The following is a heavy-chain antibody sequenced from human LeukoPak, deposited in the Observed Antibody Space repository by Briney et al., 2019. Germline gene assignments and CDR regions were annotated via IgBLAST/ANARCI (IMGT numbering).Heavy chain of an antibody. J-gene: IGHJ5*02. CDR3: ARWKWELPHWFDP. CDR1: GYTFTSYY. Sequence: SVKVSCKASGYTFTSYYMHWVRQAPGQGLEWMGGIIPIFGTANYAQKFQGRVTITADESTSTAYMELSSLRSEDTAVYYCARWKWELPHWFDPWGQGTLVTVSS. V-gene: IGHV1-69*13. CDR2: IIPIFGTA. D-gene: IGHD1-26*01.